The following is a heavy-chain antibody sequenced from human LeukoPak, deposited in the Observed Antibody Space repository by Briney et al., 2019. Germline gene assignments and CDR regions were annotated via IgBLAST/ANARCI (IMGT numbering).Heavy chain of an antibody. D-gene: IGHD2-2*01. CDR2: INPNSGVT. J-gene: IGHJ4*02. CDR3: AREYTSAMGY. CDR1: VYTFTGYY. Sequence: ASVNDSCKASVYTFTGYYMHWVRQAPGQRLEWMGWINPNSGVTNYAQKFPGRVTMTRDTSISTAYMELSRLRSDDTAVYYCAREYTSAMGYWGQGALVTVSS. V-gene: IGHV1-2*02.